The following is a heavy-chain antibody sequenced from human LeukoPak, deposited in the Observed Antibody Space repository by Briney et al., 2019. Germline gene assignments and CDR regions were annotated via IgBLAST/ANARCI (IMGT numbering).Heavy chain of an antibody. CDR3: ARGYDILTGYYVDYYSHGMDV. V-gene: IGHV6-1*01. J-gene: IGHJ6*04. Sequence: SQTLSLTCAISGDSVSSNSAAWNWIRQSPSRGLEWLGRTYYRSKWYNDYAVSVKSRITINPDTSKNQFSLQLNSVTPEDTAVYYCARGYDILTGYYVDYYSHGMDVWGKGTTVTVSS. CDR1: GDSVSSNSAA. D-gene: IGHD3-9*01. CDR2: TYYRSKWYN.